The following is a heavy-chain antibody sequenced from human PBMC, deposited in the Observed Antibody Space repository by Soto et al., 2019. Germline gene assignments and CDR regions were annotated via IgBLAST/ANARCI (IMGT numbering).Heavy chain of an antibody. Sequence: PSETLSLTCTVSGDSISSYYLTWIRQPPGKGLEYIGYIYYSGRTYYNPSLKSRVTISVDTSKNQFSLKLSSVTAADTAVYYCARGHLGITTTGTWYDFDYWGQGTLVTVYS. CDR3: ARGHLGITTTGTWYDFDY. D-gene: IGHD2-15*01. V-gene: IGHV4-59*01. CDR1: GDSISSYY. CDR2: IYYSGRT. J-gene: IGHJ4*02.